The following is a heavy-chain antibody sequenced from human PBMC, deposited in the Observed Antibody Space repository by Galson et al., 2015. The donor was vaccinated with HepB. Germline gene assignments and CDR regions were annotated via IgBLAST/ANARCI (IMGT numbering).Heavy chain of an antibody. CDR2: ISYNGINE. D-gene: IGHD2-15*01. CDR3: AQPYCSGGSCYGFDY. CDR1: GFTFSHYA. V-gene: IGHV3-30*04. Sequence: SLRLSCAASGFTFSHYAMHWVRQAPGKGLEWVALISYNGINEYYADSVKGRFTISRDNSKNTLYLQMNGLKAEDTAVYYCAQPYCSGGSCYGFDYWGPGTLVTVSS. J-gene: IGHJ4*02.